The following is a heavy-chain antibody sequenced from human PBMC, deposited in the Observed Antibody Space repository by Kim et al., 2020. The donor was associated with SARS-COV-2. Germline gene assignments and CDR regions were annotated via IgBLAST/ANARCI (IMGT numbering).Heavy chain of an antibody. V-gene: IGHV3-23*01. CDR1: GFTFSSYA. Sequence: GGSLRLSCAASGFTFSSYAMSWVRQAPGKGLEWVSAISGSGGSTYYADSVKGRFTISRDNSKNTLYLQMNSLRAEDTAVYYCASPRLPGIAAAGSGFDYWGQGTLVTVSS. CDR2: ISGSGGST. J-gene: IGHJ4*02. D-gene: IGHD6-13*01. CDR3: ASPRLPGIAAAGSGFDY.